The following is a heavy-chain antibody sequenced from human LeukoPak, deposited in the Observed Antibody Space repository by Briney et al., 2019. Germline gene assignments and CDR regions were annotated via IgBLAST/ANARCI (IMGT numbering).Heavy chain of an antibody. D-gene: IGHD2-15*01. V-gene: IGHV6-1*01. CDR3: ARGQRYCSGGSCAADYYGMDV. CDR1: EDSVSSNSAA. Sequence: SQTLSLTCAISEDSVSSNSAAWNWIRQSPSRGLEWLGRTYYRSKWYNDYAVSVKSRITINPDTSKNQFSLQLNSVTPEDTAVYYCARGQRYCSGGSCAADYYGMDVWGQGTTVTVSS. CDR2: TYYRSKWYN. J-gene: IGHJ6*02.